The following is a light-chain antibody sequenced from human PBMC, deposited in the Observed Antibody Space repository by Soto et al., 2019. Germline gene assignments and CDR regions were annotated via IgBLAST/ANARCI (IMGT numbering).Light chain of an antibody. CDR2: GAS. V-gene: IGKV3-15*01. CDR1: QSVDSK. Sequence: EIVMTQSPATLSVSPGERATLSCRASQSVDSKLAWYQQKHCQGPRRLIYGASSRATGIPARFSGSGSGTEFTLTVSSLQSEDSAVSYCQPDSTCLWTCGQGTKVEIK. J-gene: IGKJ1*01. CDR3: QPDSTCLWT.